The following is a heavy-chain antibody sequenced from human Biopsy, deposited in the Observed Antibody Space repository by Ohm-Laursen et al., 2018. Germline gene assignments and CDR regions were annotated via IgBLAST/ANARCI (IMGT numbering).Heavy chain of an antibody. Sequence: SDTLSLTYTVSGGSFTGHYWTWIRQPPGKGLEWIGHISRTGYTSYKSSLKSRVTISLDTSRKHFSLRLTSLAAADTAVYYCARGSNEYGGLYFPHWGQGTLVTVSS. D-gene: IGHD4-23*01. CDR2: ISRTGYT. J-gene: IGHJ1*01. V-gene: IGHV4-59*11. CDR3: ARGSNEYGGLYFPH. CDR1: GGSFTGHY.